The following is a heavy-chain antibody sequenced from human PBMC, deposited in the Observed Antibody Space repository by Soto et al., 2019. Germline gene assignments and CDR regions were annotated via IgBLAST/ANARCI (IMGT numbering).Heavy chain of an antibody. D-gene: IGHD2-21*01. CDR2: IKTKPEGEAI. V-gene: IGHV3-15*01. Sequence: EVQLVESGGGLVNPGGSLNPSCATSGFPFGSAWMIWVRQAPGKGLEWVARIKTKPEGEAIEDAAPVKGRFTISRDDSRNTLYLQMNSLKTEDTAVYYCTRDRPYSFGAVKYWGQGTMVTVSS. J-gene: IGHJ3*01. CDR1: GFPFGSAW. CDR3: TRDRPYSFGAVKY.